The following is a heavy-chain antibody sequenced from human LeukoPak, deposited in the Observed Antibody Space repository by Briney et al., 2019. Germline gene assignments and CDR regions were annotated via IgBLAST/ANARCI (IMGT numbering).Heavy chain of an antibody. CDR1: GYSFTSYW. CDR3: ARPVRYCSGGSCYSFFTDY. CDR2: IYPGDSDT. V-gene: IGHV5-51*01. D-gene: IGHD2-15*01. J-gene: IGHJ4*02. Sequence: GESLKISCKGSGYSFTSYWIGWVRQMPGKGLEWMGIIYPGDSDTRYSPSFQGQVTISADKSISTAYLQWSSLKASDTATYYCARPVRYCSGGSCYSFFTDYWGQGTLVTVSS.